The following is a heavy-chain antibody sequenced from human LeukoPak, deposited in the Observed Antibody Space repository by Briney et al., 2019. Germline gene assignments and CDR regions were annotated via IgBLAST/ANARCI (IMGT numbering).Heavy chain of an antibody. CDR3: ARLAGYSSGWYVFDYYGMDV. J-gene: IGHJ6*02. CDR2: INHSGST. V-gene: IGHV4-34*01. CDR1: GGSFSGYY. D-gene: IGHD6-19*01. Sequence: SETLSLTCAVYGGSFSGYYWSWIRQPPGKGLEWIGEINHSGSTNYNPSLKSRVTISVDTSKNQFSLKLSSVTAADTAVYYCARLAGYSSGWYVFDYYGMDVWGQGTTVTVSS.